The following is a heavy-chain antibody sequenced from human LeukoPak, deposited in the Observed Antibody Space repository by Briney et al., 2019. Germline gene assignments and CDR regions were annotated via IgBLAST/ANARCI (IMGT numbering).Heavy chain of an antibody. Sequence: SETLSLTCTVSGVSISSGSYYWSWIRQPAGKGLEWIGRVYTRGTTSYNPSLKSRVTISVDTSKNQFSLKLSSVTAADTAVYYCARGVVPAANTYYDPLAFDIWGQGTMVTVSS. CDR2: VYTRGTT. V-gene: IGHV4-61*02. D-gene: IGHD2-2*01. J-gene: IGHJ3*02. CDR3: ARGVVPAANTYYDPLAFDI. CDR1: GVSISSGSYY.